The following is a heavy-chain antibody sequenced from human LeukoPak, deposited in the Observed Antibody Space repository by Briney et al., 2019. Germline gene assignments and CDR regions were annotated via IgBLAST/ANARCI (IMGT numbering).Heavy chain of an antibody. V-gene: IGHV5-51*01. CDR3: ARIYDSSGYYFDY. CDR2: IYPGASDT. Sequence: GESLKISCKGSGYSFTSYWIGWVRQMPGKGLEWMGIIYPGASDTRYSPSFQGQVTISADKSISTAYLQWSSLKASDTAMYYCARIYDSSGYYFDYWGQGTLVTVSS. CDR1: GYSFTSYW. D-gene: IGHD3-22*01. J-gene: IGHJ4*02.